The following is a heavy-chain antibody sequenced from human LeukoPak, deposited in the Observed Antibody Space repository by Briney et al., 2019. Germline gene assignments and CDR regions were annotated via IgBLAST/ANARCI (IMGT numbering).Heavy chain of an antibody. CDR2: ISYDGSNE. J-gene: IGHJ4*02. D-gene: IGHD3-22*01. V-gene: IGHV3-30*18. CDR1: GFTFSSYG. CDR3: AKGSSADY. Sequence: GALRLSCAASGFTFSSYGMHWVRQAPGKGLEWVAVISYDGSNEYYADSVKGRFTISRDNSKNTLYLQMNSLRAEDTAVYYCAKGSSADYWGQGTLVTVSS.